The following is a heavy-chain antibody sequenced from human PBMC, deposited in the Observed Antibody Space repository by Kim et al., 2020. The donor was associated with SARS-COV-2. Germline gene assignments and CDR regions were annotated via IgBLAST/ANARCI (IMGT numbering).Heavy chain of an antibody. J-gene: IGHJ6*02. D-gene: IGHD2-2*02. CDR1: GGSFSGYY. V-gene: IGHV4-34*01. CDR2: INHSGST. CDR3: ARMIVVVPAAILGYYYYGMDV. Sequence: SETLSLTCAVYGGSFSGYYWSWIRQPPGKGLEWIGEINHSGSTNYNPSLKSRVTISVDTSKNQFSLKLSSVTAADTAVYYCARMIVVVPAAILGYYYYGMDVWGQGTTVTVSS.